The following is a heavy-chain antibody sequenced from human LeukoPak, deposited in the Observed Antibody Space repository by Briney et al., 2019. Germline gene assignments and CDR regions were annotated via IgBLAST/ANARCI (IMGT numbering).Heavy chain of an antibody. CDR3: ARFLYYYGMDV. CDR1: GGSISSYY. Sequence: SETLSLTCTVSGGSISSYYWSWIRQPPGEGLEWIGYIYYSGSTNYNPSLKSRVTISVDTSKNQFSLKLSSVTAADTAVYYCARFLYYYGMDVWGQGTTVTVSS. D-gene: IGHD2/OR15-2a*01. V-gene: IGHV4-59*01. J-gene: IGHJ6*02. CDR2: IYYSGST.